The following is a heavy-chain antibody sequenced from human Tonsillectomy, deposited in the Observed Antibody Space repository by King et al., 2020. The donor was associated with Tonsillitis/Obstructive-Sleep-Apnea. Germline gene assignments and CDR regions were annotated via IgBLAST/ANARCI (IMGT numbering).Heavy chain of an antibody. CDR1: GFTFSSYA. V-gene: IGHV3-64*01. CDR3: AREGIFCRYIYV. D-gene: IGHD3-9*01. J-gene: IGHJ6*03. Sequence: VQLVESGGGLVQPGGSLRLSCAASGFTFSSYAMHWVRQAPGKGLEYVSAISSNGGSTYYANSVKGRFTISRDNSKNTLYLQMGSLRAEDMAVYYCAREGIFCRYIYVWGKGTTVTVSS. CDR2: ISSNGGST.